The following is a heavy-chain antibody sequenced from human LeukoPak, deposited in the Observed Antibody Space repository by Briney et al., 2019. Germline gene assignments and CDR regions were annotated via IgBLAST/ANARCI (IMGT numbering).Heavy chain of an antibody. V-gene: IGHV4-59*01. CDR3: ARGSGSGNYYYYFDY. CDR1: GGSITTYY. Sequence: SETLSLTCTVSGGSITTYYWSWIRQPPGKGLEWIGYIYYTGITNYNPSLKSRVTISVDTSKNQFSLKLSSVPAADTAVYYCARGSGSGNYYYYFDYWGQGTLVTVSS. D-gene: IGHD3-10*01. CDR2: IYYTGIT. J-gene: IGHJ4*02.